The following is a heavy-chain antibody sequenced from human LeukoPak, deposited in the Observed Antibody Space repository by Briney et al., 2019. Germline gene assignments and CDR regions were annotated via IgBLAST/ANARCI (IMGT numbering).Heavy chain of an antibody. Sequence: SETLSLTCAVSGYSISSGYYWGWIRQPPGKGLEWIGSIYHSGSTYYNPSLKSRVTISVDTSKNHFSLKLSSVTAADTAVYYCARLSSSSWYGSYNWFDPWGQGTLVTVSS. CDR2: IYHSGST. V-gene: IGHV4-38-2*01. D-gene: IGHD6-13*01. CDR3: ARLSSSSWYGSYNWFDP. CDR1: GYSISSGYY. J-gene: IGHJ5*02.